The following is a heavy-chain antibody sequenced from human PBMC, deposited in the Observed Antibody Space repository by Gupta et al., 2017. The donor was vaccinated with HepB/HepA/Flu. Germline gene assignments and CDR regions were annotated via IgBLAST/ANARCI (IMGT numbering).Heavy chain of an antibody. CDR3: ATRRIMITLGGVIPTEFDY. CDR2: IYYSGST. J-gene: IGHJ4*02. V-gene: IGHV4-59*01. D-gene: IGHD3-16*01. CDR1: GGSISSYY. Sequence: QVQLQKSGPGLVKPSETLSPTCTVSGGSISSYYWSWIRQPPGKGLEWIGYIYYSGSTNYNPSLKSRVTISVDTSKNQFSLKLSSVTAADTAVYYCATRRIMITLGGVIPTEFDYWGQGTLVTVSS.